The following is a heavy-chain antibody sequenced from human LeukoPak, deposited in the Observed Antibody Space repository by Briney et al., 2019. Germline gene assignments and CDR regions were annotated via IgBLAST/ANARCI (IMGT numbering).Heavy chain of an antibody. V-gene: IGHV4-38-2*02. CDR1: GYSISSGYY. Sequence: PSETLSLTCTVSGYSISSGYYWGWIRQPPGKGLEWIGSIYHSGSTYYNPSLKSRVTISVDTSKNQFSLKLSSVTAADTAVYYCARGSSSSVDYWGQGTLVTVSS. J-gene: IGHJ4*02. CDR3: ARGSSSSVDY. CDR2: IYHSGST. D-gene: IGHD6-6*01.